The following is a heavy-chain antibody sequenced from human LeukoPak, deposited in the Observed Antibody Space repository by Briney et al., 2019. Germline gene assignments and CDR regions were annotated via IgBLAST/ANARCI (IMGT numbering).Heavy chain of an antibody. D-gene: IGHD5-18*01. Sequence: PSETLSLTCAVYGGSFSGYYWSWIRQPPGKGLEWIWEINHSGNTNYNPSLKSRVTISVDTSKNQFSLKLSSVTAADTAVNYCASSSHVDTAMGRYFDYWGQGTLVTVSS. J-gene: IGHJ4*02. CDR2: INHSGNT. V-gene: IGHV4-34*01. CDR1: GGSFSGYY. CDR3: ASSSHVDTAMGRYFDY.